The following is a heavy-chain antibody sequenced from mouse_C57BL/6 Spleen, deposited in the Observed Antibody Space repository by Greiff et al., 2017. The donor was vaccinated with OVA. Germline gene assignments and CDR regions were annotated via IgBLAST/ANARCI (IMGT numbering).Heavy chain of an antibody. D-gene: IGHD2-3*01. CDR1: GFTFSSYA. CDR3: ARDGGYYPGWFAY. Sequence: EVKLVESGGGLVKPGGSLKLSCAASGFTFSSYAMSWVRQTPEKRLEWVATISDGGSYTYYPDNVKGRFTISRDNAKNNLYLQMSHLKSEDTAMYYCARDGGYYPGWFAYWGQGTLVTVSA. CDR2: ISDGGSYT. J-gene: IGHJ3*01. V-gene: IGHV5-4*01.